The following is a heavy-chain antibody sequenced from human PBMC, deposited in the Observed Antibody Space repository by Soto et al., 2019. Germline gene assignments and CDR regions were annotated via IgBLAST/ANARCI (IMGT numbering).Heavy chain of an antibody. CDR2: IYYSGST. J-gene: IGHJ3*02. V-gene: IGHV4-31*03. CDR1: GGSISSGGYS. Sequence: SETLSLTCTVSGGSISSGGYSWSWIRQHPGKGLEWIGYIYYSGSTYYNPSLKSRVTISVDTSKNQFSLKLSSVTAADTAVYYCARWEVRDQNAFDIWGQGTMVTVSS. D-gene: IGHD3-10*01. CDR3: ARWEVRDQNAFDI.